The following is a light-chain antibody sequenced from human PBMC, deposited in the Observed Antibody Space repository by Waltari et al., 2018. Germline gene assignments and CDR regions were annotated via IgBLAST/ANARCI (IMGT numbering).Light chain of an antibody. V-gene: IGLV2-11*01. CDR2: DVP. CDR3: CSYAGSYTVL. Sequence: QSALTQPRSVSGSPGQSVTISCTGTSSHLGASQPATWYQQSPRTAPKLMLYDVPKRPSGVPDRFSGSKSGNTASLTISGLQAEDEADYYCCSYAGSYTVLFGGGTKLTVL. J-gene: IGLJ2*01. CDR1: SSHLGASQP.